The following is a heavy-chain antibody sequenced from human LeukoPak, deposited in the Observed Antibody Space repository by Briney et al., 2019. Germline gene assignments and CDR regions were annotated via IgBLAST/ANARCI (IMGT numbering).Heavy chain of an antibody. CDR2: IFTSGST. J-gene: IGHJ6*03. CDR3: AARTTYYYYMDV. D-gene: IGHD1-1*01. V-gene: IGHV4-61*02. CDR1: GGSISSGSYY. Sequence: MSSQTLSLTCTVSGGSISSGSYYWTWIRQPAGKGLEWIGRIFTSGSTNYNPSLKSRVTISVDTSKNQFSLKVSSVTAADTAVYYCAARTTYYYYMDVWGKGTTVTVSS.